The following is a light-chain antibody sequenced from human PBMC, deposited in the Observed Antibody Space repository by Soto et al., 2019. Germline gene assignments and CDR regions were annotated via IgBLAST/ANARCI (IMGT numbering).Light chain of an antibody. CDR2: GVS. Sequence: EIVLTQSPGTLSLSPGERATLSCRAGQSINNKYLAWYQQEPGQTPRLLIHGVSIRATGIPDRFSGSGSGTDFTLTISRLEPEDFAVYYCQLYSGSPWTFGQGTKVEIK. CDR3: QLYSGSPWT. CDR1: QSINNKY. J-gene: IGKJ1*01. V-gene: IGKV3-20*01.